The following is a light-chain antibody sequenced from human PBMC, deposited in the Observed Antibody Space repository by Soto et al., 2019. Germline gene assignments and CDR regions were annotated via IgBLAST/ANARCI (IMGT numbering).Light chain of an antibody. CDR3: QRYNHGST. Sequence: DIQMTQSPSSLSASVGDRVSITCRASQGISNNLAWYQQKPGRVPALLISAASRVQAGVPPRFSGYGSGTDFTLIIISLQPEDLGTYYSQRYNHGSTFGQGTKVEI. CDR1: QGISNN. CDR2: AAS. J-gene: IGKJ1*01. V-gene: IGKV1-27*01.